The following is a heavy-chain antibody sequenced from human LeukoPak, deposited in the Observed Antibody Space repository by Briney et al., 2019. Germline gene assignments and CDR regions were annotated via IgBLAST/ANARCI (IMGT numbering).Heavy chain of an antibody. CDR3: ARGRKQWPRGNYFDY. CDR2: INTNTGNP. Sequence: ASVKVSCKASGGTFSSYAISWVRQAPGQGLEWMGWINTNTGNPTYAQGFTGRFVFSLDTSVSTAYLQISSLKAEDTAVYYCARGRKQWPRGNYFDYWGQGTLVTVSS. J-gene: IGHJ4*02. CDR1: GGTFSSYA. D-gene: IGHD6-19*01. V-gene: IGHV7-4-1*02.